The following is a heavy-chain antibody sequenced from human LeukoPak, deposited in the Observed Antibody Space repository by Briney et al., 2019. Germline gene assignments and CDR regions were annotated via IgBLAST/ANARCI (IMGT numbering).Heavy chain of an antibody. V-gene: IGHV1-2*02. D-gene: IGHD6-13*01. Sequence: ASVKVSCKASGYTFTSYYMHWVRQAPGQGLEWMGWINPNSGGTNYAQKFQGRVTMTRDTSISTAYMELSRLRSDGAAVYYCARGQVAAAGTWVYWGQGTLVTVSS. J-gene: IGHJ4*02. CDR3: ARGQVAAAGTWVY. CDR1: GYTFTSYY. CDR2: INPNSGGT.